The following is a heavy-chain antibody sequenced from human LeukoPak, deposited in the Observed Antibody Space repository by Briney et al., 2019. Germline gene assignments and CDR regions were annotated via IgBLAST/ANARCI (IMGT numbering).Heavy chain of an antibody. V-gene: IGHV4-30-4*01. CDR2: IYYSGST. CDR3: ARYMVRGVWEDYFDY. J-gene: IGHJ4*02. CDR1: GGSISSGDYY. D-gene: IGHD3-10*01. Sequence: SETLSLTCTVSGGSISSGDYYWSWIRQPPGKGLEWIGYIYYSGSTYYNPSLKSRVTISVDTSKNQFSLKLSSVTAADTAVYYCARYMVRGVWEDYFDYWGQGTLVTVSS.